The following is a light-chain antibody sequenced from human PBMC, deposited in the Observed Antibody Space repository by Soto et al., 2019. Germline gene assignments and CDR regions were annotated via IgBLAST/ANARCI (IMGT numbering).Light chain of an antibody. J-gene: IGLJ2*01. CDR1: SSDVGSYDR. V-gene: IGLV2-18*02. CDR2: EVS. Sequence: QSVLTQPPSVSGSPGQSVTISCTGTSSDVGSYDRVSWYQQPPGTAPKVIIYEVSNRPSGVPDRFSGSKSGNTASLTISGLQAEDEADYYCSSPTNIGPLFGGGTKLTVL. CDR3: SSPTNIGPL.